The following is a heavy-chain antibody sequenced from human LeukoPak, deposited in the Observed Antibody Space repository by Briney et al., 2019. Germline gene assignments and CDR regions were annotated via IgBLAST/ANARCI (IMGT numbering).Heavy chain of an antibody. J-gene: IGHJ4*02. CDR1: GFTFSSYS. CDR3: APEGNYYGSGSYFDY. D-gene: IGHD3-10*01. Sequence: GGSLRLSCRASGFTFSSYSMNWVRQAPGKGLEWVSYISSSSSTIYYADSVQGRFTISRDNAKNPLFLEVNSLRRDDQAGDYCAPEGNYYGSGSYFDYWGQGTLVTVSS. V-gene: IGHV3-48*01. CDR2: ISSSSSTI.